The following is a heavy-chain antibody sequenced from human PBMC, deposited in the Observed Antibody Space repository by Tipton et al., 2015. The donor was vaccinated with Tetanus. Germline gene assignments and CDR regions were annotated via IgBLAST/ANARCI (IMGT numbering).Heavy chain of an antibody. D-gene: IGHD5-24*01. Sequence: TLSLTCSVSGGSLRSGDYQWNWIRQPPGKGLEWLAYISPSGRTNSNYSLKSRITISQDKSKNQFSLRLTSVTAADTAVYYCARANYASSKKGPFDSRGQGTLVIVSS. CDR3: ARANYASSKKGPFDS. CDR1: GGSLRSGDYQ. J-gene: IGHJ4*02. CDR2: ISPSGRT. V-gene: IGHV4-61*08.